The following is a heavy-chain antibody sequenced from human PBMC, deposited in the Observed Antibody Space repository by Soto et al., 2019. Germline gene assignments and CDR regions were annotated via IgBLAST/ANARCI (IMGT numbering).Heavy chain of an antibody. CDR3: ARAIETAMDPCDY. V-gene: IGHV3-30-3*01. Sequence: PGGSLRLSCAASGFSFTTYAMHWVRQAPGKGLEWVAVISDDGSIKYYADSVKGRFTISRDSSKNTFYLQMNSLRGDDTALYYCARAIETAMDPCDYWGQGALVTVSS. J-gene: IGHJ4*02. D-gene: IGHD5-18*01. CDR1: GFSFTTYA. CDR2: ISDDGSIK.